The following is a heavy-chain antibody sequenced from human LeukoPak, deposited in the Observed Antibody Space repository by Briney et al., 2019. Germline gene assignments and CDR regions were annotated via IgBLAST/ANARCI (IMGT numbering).Heavy chain of an antibody. D-gene: IGHD3-22*01. CDR2: ISSSSSYI. CDR3: ARVRTRNYYDSSGYYID. CDR1: GFTFSSYS. Sequence: PGGSLRLSCAASGFTFSSYSMNWVRQAPGKGLEWVSSISSSSSYIYYADSVKGRFTISRDNAKNSLYLQMNSLRAEDTAVYYCARVRTRNYYDSSGYYIDWGQGTLVTVSS. V-gene: IGHV3-21*01. J-gene: IGHJ4*02.